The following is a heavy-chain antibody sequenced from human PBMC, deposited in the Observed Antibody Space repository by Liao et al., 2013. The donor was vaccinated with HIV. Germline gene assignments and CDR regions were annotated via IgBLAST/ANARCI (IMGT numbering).Heavy chain of an antibody. V-gene: IGHV4-34*01. Sequence: QVQLPQWGAGLVKPSETLSLTCGVSGASLSAYYWNWVRQPPGKGLEWIGEINHRGITNYNPSLKRRVTISLDTSKKQFSLRLTSVTAADAAMYYCTRSPWVDXGGDCDVYWHFDVWGHGSLVTVSA. CDR1: GASLSAYY. D-gene: IGHD2-21*02. CDR3: TRSPWVDXGGDCDVYWHFDV. J-gene: IGHJ2*01. CDR2: INHRGIT.